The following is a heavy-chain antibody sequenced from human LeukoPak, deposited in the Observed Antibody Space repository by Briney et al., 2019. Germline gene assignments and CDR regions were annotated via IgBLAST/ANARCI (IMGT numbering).Heavy chain of an antibody. CDR2: ISYDVGKK. CDR1: GFTFSSYG. CDR3: AREYSSSGEGY. J-gene: IGHJ4*02. V-gene: IGHV3-30*03. D-gene: IGHD6-13*01. Sequence: GGSLRLSCAASGFTFSSYGMHWVRQAPGKGLEWVAVISYDVGKKYYADSVKGRFTISRDNSKNMLYLQMNSLRAEDTAVYYCAREYSSSGEGYWGQGTLVTVSS.